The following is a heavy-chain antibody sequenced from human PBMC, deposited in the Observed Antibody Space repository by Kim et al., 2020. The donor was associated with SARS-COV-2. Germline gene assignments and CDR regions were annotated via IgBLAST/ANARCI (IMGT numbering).Heavy chain of an antibody. V-gene: IGHV4-39*01. CDR1: GGSISSSSYY. CDR3: ARSYYYGSRSHYGDAFDI. Sequence: SETLSLTCTVSGGSISSSSYYWGWIRQPPGKGLEWIGSIYYSGSTYYNPSLKSRVTISVDTSKNQFSLKLSSVTAADAAVYYCARSYYYGSRSHYGDAFDIWGQGTMVTVSS. J-gene: IGHJ3*02. CDR2: IYYSGST. D-gene: IGHD3-10*01.